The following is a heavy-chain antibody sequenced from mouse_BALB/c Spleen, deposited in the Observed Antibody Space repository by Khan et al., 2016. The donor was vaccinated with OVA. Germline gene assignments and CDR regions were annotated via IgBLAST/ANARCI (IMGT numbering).Heavy chain of an antibody. CDR2: ISYSGST. CDR3: ARRGDGYYGAMDY. CDR1: GYSITSDYA. V-gene: IGHV3-2*02. D-gene: IGHD2-3*01. J-gene: IGHJ4*01. Sequence: EVQLQESGPGLVKPSQSLSLTCTVTGYSITSDYAWNWIRQFPGNKLEWMGYISYSGSTSYNPSLKSRISITRDTSKNQFFLQLNSVTTEDIATYYCARRGDGYYGAMDYWGQGTSVTVSS.